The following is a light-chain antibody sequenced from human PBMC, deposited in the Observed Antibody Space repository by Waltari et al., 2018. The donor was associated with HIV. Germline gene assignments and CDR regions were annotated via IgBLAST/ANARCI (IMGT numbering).Light chain of an antibody. CDR1: SSDIGAYDF. CDR3: SSYGDSLKVL. CDR2: EVT. Sequence: QSALTQPPSASGSLGQSVTISCTGSSSDIGAYDFVSWFKQHPHRAPKLLLYEVTRRPSTVSDRFSGSRSGNTAFLTVAGLQPDDEATYFCSSYGDSLKVLFGGGTNVTVL. J-gene: IGLJ2*01. V-gene: IGLV2-8*01.